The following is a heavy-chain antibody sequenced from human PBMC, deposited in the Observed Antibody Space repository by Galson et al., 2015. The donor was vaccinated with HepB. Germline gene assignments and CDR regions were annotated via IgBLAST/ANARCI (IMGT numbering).Heavy chain of an antibody. D-gene: IGHD2-2*01. CDR3: ARIRVVVPAAIYSSSSPYYYYGMDV. CDR1: GYTFTSYG. V-gene: IGHV1-18*04. Sequence: SVKVSCKASGYTFTSYGISWVRQAPGQGLEWMGWISAYNGNTNYAQKLQGRVTMTTDTSTSTVYMELRSLRSDDTAVYYCARIRVVVPAAIYSSSSPYYYYGMDVWGQGTTVTVSS. J-gene: IGHJ6*02. CDR2: ISAYNGNT.